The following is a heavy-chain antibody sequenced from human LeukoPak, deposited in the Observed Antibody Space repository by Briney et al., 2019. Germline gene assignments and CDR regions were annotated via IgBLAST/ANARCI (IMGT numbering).Heavy chain of an antibody. CDR3: ARGYCSSTSCYTKHNWKAYDAFDI. J-gene: IGHJ3*02. D-gene: IGHD2-2*02. V-gene: IGHV4-59*02. CDR2: IYYSGST. CDR1: GVSVSSDY. Sequence: PGGSLRLSCAASGVSVSSDYKSWVRQAPGQGLEWIGYIYYSGSTYYYPSLKSRFTLSVDTPKNQFSLKLSFVTAADTAVYYCARGYCSSTSCYTKHNWKAYDAFDIWGQGTMVTVSS.